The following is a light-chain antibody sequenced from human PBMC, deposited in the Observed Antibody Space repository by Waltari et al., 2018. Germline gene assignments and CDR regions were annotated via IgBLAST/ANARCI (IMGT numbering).Light chain of an antibody. CDR1: QSVSSAY. Sequence: EIVLTQSPGTLSLSPGERATLSGRASQSVSSAYLAWYQQRPGQAPRLLIYGGSSRATGIPDRFSGSGCGTDFTLTISRLESEDFAVYYCQQYATSRTFGQGTKVEIK. J-gene: IGKJ1*01. V-gene: IGKV3-20*01. CDR2: GGS. CDR3: QQYATSRT.